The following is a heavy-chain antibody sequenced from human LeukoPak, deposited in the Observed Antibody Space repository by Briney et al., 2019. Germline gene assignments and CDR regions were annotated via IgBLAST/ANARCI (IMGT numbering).Heavy chain of an antibody. CDR2: IYHSGST. CDR3: ARWVALGGGDY. CDR1: GGSIKSNNW. D-gene: IGHD3-16*01. J-gene: IGHJ4*02. V-gene: IGHV4-4*02. Sequence: SETLSLTCAVSGGSIKSNNWWSWVRPPPGKGLEWIGEIYHSGSTNYNPSLESRVTVSVDKSKNQFSLDLSSVTAADTAVYYCARWVALGGGDYWGQGTLVTVSS.